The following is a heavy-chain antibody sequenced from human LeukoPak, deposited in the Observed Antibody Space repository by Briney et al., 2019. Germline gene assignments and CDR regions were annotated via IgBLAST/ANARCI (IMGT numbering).Heavy chain of an antibody. V-gene: IGHV3-30*03. D-gene: IGHD2-2*01. CDR2: ISYDGSNK. J-gene: IGHJ4*02. CDR1: GFTFSSYG. CDR3: ARSPSVTLDCNSTSCRYFDC. Sequence: GRSLRLSCAASGFTFSSYGMHWVRQAPGKGLEWVAVISYDGSNKHYADSVKGRFTISRDNSKNTLYLQMNSLRAEDTAVYYCARSPSVTLDCNSTSCRYFDCWGQGTLVTVSS.